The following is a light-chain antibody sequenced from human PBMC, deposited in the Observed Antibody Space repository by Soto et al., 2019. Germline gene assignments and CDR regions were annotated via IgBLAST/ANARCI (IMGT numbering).Light chain of an antibody. Sequence: ENVLTQSAGTLSLYPGERATLSCRASQSVSSSYLAWYQQRPGQAPRLLIYGASSGATGIPDRFSGSGSGTDFTLTISRLEPEDFAVYYCQQYGSSPRTFGGGTKVDI. CDR1: QSVSSSY. CDR2: GAS. V-gene: IGKV3-20*01. CDR3: QQYGSSPRT. J-gene: IGKJ4*01.